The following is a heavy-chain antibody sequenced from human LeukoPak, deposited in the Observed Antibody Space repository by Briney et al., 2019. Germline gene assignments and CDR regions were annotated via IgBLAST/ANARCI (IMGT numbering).Heavy chain of an antibody. CDR1: RLTFNNYA. CDR2: ISGSGGTT. J-gene: IGHJ6*02. V-gene: IGHV3-23*01. D-gene: IGHD1-14*01. Sequence: PGGSLRLSCTVSRLTFNNYAMNWVRQAPGKGLEWVSVISGSGGTTYYADSVKGRFTISRDSSKNTLYLQMNSLRAEDTAVYYCAKVSGGGLYYDGMDVWGQGTTVTVSS. CDR3: AKVSGGGLYYDGMDV.